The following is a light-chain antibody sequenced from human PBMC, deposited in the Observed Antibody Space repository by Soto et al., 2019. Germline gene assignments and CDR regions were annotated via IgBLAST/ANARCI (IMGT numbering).Light chain of an antibody. CDR2: GAS. V-gene: IGKV3-20*01. Sequence: EVVLTQSPGTLSLSPGERATLSCRASQSVSGSYLAWYQQKLGQAPSLLIFGASNRATGIPDRFSGSGSGTDFTLTISRLEPEDFAVYYCQQYGSSPHTFGQGTKVEIK. CDR3: QQYGSSPHT. CDR1: QSVSGSY. J-gene: IGKJ2*01.